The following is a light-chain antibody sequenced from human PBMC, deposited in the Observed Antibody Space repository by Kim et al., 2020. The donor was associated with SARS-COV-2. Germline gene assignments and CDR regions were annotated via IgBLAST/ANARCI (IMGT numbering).Light chain of an antibody. CDR2: DVS. V-gene: IGLV2-14*03. CDR3: SSYTSSSRV. Sequence: GKSITISCTGTSSDGGGYDSVSWYQPQPGKAPNLKIYDVSNRPSGVSNRFSGSKSGNTASLTISGLQAEDEADYYCSSYTSSSRVFGGGTKLTVL. CDR1: SSDGGGYDS. J-gene: IGLJ3*02.